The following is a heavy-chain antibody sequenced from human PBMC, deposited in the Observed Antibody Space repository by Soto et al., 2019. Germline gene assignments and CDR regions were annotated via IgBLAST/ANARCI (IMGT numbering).Heavy chain of an antibody. CDR2: IYHSGST. V-gene: IGHV4-38-2*01. D-gene: IGHD6-6*01. CDR3: ARAVSIAARQSYYYGMDV. J-gene: IGHJ6*02. Sequence: LSLTCAVSGYSISSGYYWGWIRQPPGKGLEWIGSIYHSGSTYYNPSPKSRVTISVDTSKNQFSLKLSSVTAADTAVYYCARAVSIAARQSYYYGMDVWGQGTTVTVSS. CDR1: GYSISSGYY.